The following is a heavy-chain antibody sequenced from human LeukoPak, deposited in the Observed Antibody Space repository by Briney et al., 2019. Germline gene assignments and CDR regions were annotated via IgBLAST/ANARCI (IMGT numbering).Heavy chain of an antibody. CDR1: GYTFTDYY. V-gene: IGHV1-69-2*01. Sequence: ASVKISCKVSGYTFTDYYMHWVQQAPGKGLEWMGLVDPEDGETICAEKFQGRVTITADTSTDTAYMELSSLRSEDTAVYYCATSSQKEYYDSSGYSSYYMDVWGKGTTVTVSS. CDR3: ATSSQKEYYDSSGYSSYYMDV. J-gene: IGHJ6*03. CDR2: VDPEDGET. D-gene: IGHD3-22*01.